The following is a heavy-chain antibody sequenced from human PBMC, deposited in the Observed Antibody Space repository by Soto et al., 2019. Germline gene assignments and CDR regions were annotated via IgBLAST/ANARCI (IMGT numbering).Heavy chain of an antibody. CDR3: AWCDDCNTHWLET. V-gene: IGHV1-8*01. J-gene: IGHJ5*02. CDR2: MNPNSGNT. Sequence: QVQLVQSGAEVKTPGASVKVSCKASGYTFATYDINWVRQAPGQGLEWMGWMNPNSGNTGYAQKFQGSITMTGVTTLSIAHIEPSSLRNDATAVYYCAWCDDCNTHWLETWAQGTPVTV. CDR1: GYTFATYD. D-gene: IGHD2-21*02.